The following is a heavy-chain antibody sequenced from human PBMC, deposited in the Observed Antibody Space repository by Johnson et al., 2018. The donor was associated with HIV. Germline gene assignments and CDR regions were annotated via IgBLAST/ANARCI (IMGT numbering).Heavy chain of an antibody. CDR3: AKGHSSGYPKDAFDI. CDR2: IRYDGSNK. D-gene: IGHD3-22*01. J-gene: IGHJ3*02. Sequence: QVQLVESGGGVVQPGGSLRLSCAASGFTFSSYGMHWVRQAPGKGLEWVAFIRYDGSNKYYVDSVKGRFTISRDNSKNTLYLQMNSLRTEDTAMFYCAKGHSSGYPKDAFDIWGQGTMVTVSS. V-gene: IGHV3-30*02. CDR1: GFTFSSYG.